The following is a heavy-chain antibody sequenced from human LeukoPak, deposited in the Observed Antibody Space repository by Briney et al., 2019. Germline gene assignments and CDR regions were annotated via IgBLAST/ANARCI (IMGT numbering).Heavy chain of an antibody. D-gene: IGHD2-2*01. V-gene: IGHV3-23*01. CDR1: GFTLSSYA. Sequence: GGSLRLSCAASGFTLSSYAMSWVRQAPGKRLEWVSAINGGGDATEYADSVKGRFTISRDNSKNTLYLQMNSLRPEDTAVYYCARCTASCYANAFDVWGQGTLLTVSS. CDR2: INGGGDAT. J-gene: IGHJ3*01. CDR3: ARCTASCYANAFDV.